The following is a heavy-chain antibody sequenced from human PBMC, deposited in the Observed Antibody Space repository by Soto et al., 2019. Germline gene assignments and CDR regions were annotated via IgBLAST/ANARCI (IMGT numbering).Heavy chain of an antibody. CDR3: GEGVVLLAPLDY. Sequence: PSETLSLTCTVSGGSISSHYWSWIRQPPGKGLGRIGYIYYSGSTNYNPPRQSRVTISVDKSKNQFSLKLSSVTAADTAVYYFGEGVVLLAPLDYWGNGTLVT. CDR1: GGSISSHY. V-gene: IGHV4-59*11. J-gene: IGHJ4*01. CDR2: IYYSGST. D-gene: IGHD3-10*01.